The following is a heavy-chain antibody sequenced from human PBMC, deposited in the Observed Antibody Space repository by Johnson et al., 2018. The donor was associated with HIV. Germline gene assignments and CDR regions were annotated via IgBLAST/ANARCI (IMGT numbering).Heavy chain of an antibody. CDR2: ISYDGKNK. J-gene: IGHJ3*02. CDR1: GFTFNNYG. CDR3: AKDLEEGQQWLIGAFDI. V-gene: IGHV3-30*18. Sequence: QVQLVESGGGVVQPGRSLRLSCAASGFTFNNYGMHWVRQAPGKGLEWVAVISYDGKNKYFGDSVKGRFTISRDNSKNTLYLHMNSLRAEDTAVYYCAKDLEEGQQWLIGAFDIWGQGTMVTVSS. D-gene: IGHD6-19*01.